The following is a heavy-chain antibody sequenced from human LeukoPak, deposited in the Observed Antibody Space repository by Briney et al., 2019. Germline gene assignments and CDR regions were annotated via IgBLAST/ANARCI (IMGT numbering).Heavy chain of an antibody. CDR1: GFTFDDYA. J-gene: IGHJ6*03. CDR3: ARRPIASTDYYYFLDV. V-gene: IGHV3-9*01. Sequence: GRSLRLSCAASGFTFDDYAMHWVRQAPGKGLEWVSGISWNSGSIGYADSVKGRFTISRDNAKNSLYLQMNSPRAEDTAVYYCARRPIASTDYYYFLDVWGKGTTVTVSS. D-gene: IGHD6-13*01. CDR2: ISWNSGSI.